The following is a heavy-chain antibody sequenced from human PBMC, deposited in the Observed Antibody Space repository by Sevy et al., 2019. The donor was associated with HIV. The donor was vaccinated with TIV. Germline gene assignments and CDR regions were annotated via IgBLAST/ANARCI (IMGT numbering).Heavy chain of an antibody. J-gene: IGHJ5*02. CDR1: GFTFGDYA. V-gene: IGHV3-49*03. CDR3: TRDPTEGIAVAGNWYDP. CDR2: IRNKAYDGTT. D-gene: IGHD6-19*01. Sequence: GGSLRLSCKASGFTFGDYAMSWFRQAPGKGLEWVGFIRNKAYDGTTEYAASVKGRFTISRDDSKSIAHLQMNSLKTEDTAVYYCTRDPTEGIAVAGNWYDPWGQGTLVTVSS.